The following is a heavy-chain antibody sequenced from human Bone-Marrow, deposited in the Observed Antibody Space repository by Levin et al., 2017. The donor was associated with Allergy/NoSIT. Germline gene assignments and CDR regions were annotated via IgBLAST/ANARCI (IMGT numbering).Heavy chain of an antibody. CDR3: ARDQQQWLVSYYYYYYMDV. Sequence: GGSLRLSCAASGFTFSSYEMNWVRQAPGKGLEWVSYISSSGSTIYYADSVKGRFTISRDNAKNSLYLQMNSLRAEDTAVYYCARDQQQWLVSYYYYYYMDVWGKGTTVTVSS. V-gene: IGHV3-48*03. CDR2: ISSSGSTI. J-gene: IGHJ6*03. D-gene: IGHD6-19*01. CDR1: GFTFSSYE.